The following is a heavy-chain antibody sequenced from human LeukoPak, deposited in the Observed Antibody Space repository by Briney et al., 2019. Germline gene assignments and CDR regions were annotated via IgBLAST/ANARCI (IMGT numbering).Heavy chain of an antibody. D-gene: IGHD3-22*01. Sequence: PSETLSLTCTVSGGSISSGSYYWSWIRQPAGKGLEWIGRIYTSGSTNYNPSLKSRVTISVDTSKNQFSLKLSSVTAADTAVYYCARRHSPRRITMIPSGYYFDYWGQGTLVTVSS. CDR3: ARRHSPRRITMIPSGYYFDY. J-gene: IGHJ4*02. CDR2: IYTSGST. V-gene: IGHV4-61*02. CDR1: GGSISSGSYY.